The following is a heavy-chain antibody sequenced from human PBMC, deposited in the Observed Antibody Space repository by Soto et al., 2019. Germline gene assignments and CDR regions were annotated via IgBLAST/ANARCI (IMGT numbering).Heavy chain of an antibody. CDR2: MCSSGIT. D-gene: IGHD1-1*01. CDR1: GGSISSCDYY. Sequence: SETLSLTCTVSGGSISSCDYYWGWVRQPPGKGLAWIGRMCSSGITYLNPSLKSRVTMSVDTSKNQFSLRLSSVTAADTAVYYCARHRRETGTYAQPLDYWGQGILVTVSS. V-gene: IGHV4-39*01. J-gene: IGHJ4*02. CDR3: ARHRRETGTYAQPLDY.